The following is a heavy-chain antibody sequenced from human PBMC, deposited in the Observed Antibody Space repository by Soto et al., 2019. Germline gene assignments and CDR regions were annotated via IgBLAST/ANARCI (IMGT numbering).Heavy chain of an antibody. Sequence: ASVKVSCKASGGTFSSYAISWVRQAPGQGLEWMGGIIPIFGTANYAQKFQGRVTITADESTSTAYMELSSLRSEDTAVYYCARGMVTVNYYYYGMDVWGQGTTVTVSS. CDR3: ARGMVTVNYYYYGMDV. D-gene: IGHD5-18*01. CDR2: IIPIFGTA. V-gene: IGHV1-69*13. CDR1: GGTFSSYA. J-gene: IGHJ6*02.